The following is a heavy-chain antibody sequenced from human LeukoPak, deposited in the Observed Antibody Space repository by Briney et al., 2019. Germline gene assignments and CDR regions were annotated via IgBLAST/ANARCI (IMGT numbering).Heavy chain of an antibody. CDR1: GGSFSGYY. D-gene: IGHD3-10*01. V-gene: IGHV4-34*01. CDR3: ARGCRRNYYGSGNGMDV. Sequence: SETLSLTCAVYGGSFSGYYWSWIRQPPGKGLEWIGEINHSGSTNYNPSLKSRVTISVDTSKNQFSLKLSSVTAADTAVYCCARGCRRNYYGSGNGMDVWGQGTTVTVSS. J-gene: IGHJ6*02. CDR2: INHSGST.